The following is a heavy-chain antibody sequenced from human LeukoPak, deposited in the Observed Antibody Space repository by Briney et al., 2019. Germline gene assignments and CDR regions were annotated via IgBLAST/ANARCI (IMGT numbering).Heavy chain of an antibody. CDR1: GYTFTSYG. Sequence: EASVKVSCKASGYTFTSYGISWVRQAPGQGLEWMGWISAYNGNTNYAQKLQGRVTMATDTSTSTAYMELRSLRSDDTAVYYCARGRVGATMGGRVEGRWFDPWGQGTLVTVSS. CDR2: ISAYNGNT. D-gene: IGHD1-26*01. V-gene: IGHV1-18*01. CDR3: ARGRVGATMGGRVEGRWFDP. J-gene: IGHJ5*02.